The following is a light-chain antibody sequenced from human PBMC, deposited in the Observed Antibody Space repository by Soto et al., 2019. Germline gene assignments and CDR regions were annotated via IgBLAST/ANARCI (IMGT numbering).Light chain of an antibody. CDR3: SSYTRSSTGV. CDR1: SSDVGGYNY. Sequence: QSALTQPASVSGAPGQSLTISCTGTSSDVGGYNYVSWYQQHPGKAPKLMIYEVSNRPSGVSNRFSSSKSANTASLTISGVQAEDEAEYYFSSYTRSSTGVFGGGTTLTVL. J-gene: IGLJ3*02. CDR2: EVS. V-gene: IGLV2-14*01.